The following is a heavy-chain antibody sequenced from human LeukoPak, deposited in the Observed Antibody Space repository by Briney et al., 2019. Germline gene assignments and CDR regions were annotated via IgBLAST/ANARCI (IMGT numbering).Heavy chain of an antibody. V-gene: IGHV3-13*01. D-gene: IGHD6-13*01. CDR3: ASSPSYNSSWYALDS. J-gene: IGHJ4*02. CDR2: IGTTGDT. Sequence: PGGSLRLSCAASGFTFSSYDMHWVRQATGKGLEWVSAIGTTGDTYYSDSVRGRFTISRENAKNSLYLQMNSLRAGDTAVYYCASSPSYNSSWYALDSWGQGTLVTVSS. CDR1: GFTFSSYD.